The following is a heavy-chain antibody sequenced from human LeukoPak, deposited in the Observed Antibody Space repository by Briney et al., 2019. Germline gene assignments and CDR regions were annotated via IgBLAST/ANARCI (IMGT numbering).Heavy chain of an antibody. CDR2: INHSGST. CDR3: ARVLTYSSSWYPFWFDP. CDR1: GGSFGGYY. Sequence: PSETLSLTCAAYGGSFGGYYCSWIRQPPGKGLEWIGEINHSGSTNYNPSLKSRITISVDTSKNQFSLKLSSVTAADTAVYYCARVLTYSSSWYPFWFDPWGQGTLVTVSS. V-gene: IGHV4-34*01. J-gene: IGHJ5*02. D-gene: IGHD6-13*01.